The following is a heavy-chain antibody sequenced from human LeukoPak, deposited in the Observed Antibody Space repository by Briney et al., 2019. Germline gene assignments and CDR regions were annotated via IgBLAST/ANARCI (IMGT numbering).Heavy chain of an antibody. CDR1: GFTFSSYA. D-gene: IGHD3-3*01. CDR3: AKAADYDFWSGYLDY. CDR2: ISWNSGSI. Sequence: GGSLRLSCAASGFTFSSYAMSWVRQAPGKGLEWVSGISWNSGSIGYADSVKGRFTISRDNAKNSLYLQMNSLRAEDTALYYCAKAADYDFWSGYLDYWGQGTLVTVSS. J-gene: IGHJ4*02. V-gene: IGHV3-9*01.